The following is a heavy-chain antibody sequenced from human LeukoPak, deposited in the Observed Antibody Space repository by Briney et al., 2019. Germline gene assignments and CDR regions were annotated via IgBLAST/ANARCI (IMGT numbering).Heavy chain of an antibody. D-gene: IGHD4-17*01. J-gene: IGHJ4*02. V-gene: IGHV4-39*01. CDR3: ARLLTTVIYFDY. CDR1: GGSISSYY. Sequence: SETLSLTCTVSGGSISSYYWGWVRQPPGKGLEWIGSIDYSGSTYYNPSLKSRLTISVDTSKNQFSLKLSSVTAADTAVYYCARLLTTVIYFDYWGQGTPVTVSS. CDR2: IDYSGST.